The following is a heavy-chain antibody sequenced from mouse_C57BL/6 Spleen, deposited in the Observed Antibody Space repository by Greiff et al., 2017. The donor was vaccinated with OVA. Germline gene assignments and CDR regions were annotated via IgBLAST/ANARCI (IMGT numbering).Heavy chain of an antibody. V-gene: IGHV1-7*01. CDR3: AKDGFDY. CDR2: ISPSSGYT. CDR1: GYTFTSYG. Sequence: VQLQQSGAELAKPGASVKLSCKASGYTFTSYGMHWVKQRPGQGLEWIGYISPSSGYTKYNQKFKAKATLTADKSSSTAYMQLSSLTYEDSAVYYCAKDGFDYWGQGTTLTVSS. D-gene: IGHD2-3*01. J-gene: IGHJ2*01.